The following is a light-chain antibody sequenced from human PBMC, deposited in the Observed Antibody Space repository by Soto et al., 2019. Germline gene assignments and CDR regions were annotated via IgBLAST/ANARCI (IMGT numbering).Light chain of an antibody. CDR2: DVS. J-gene: IGLJ2*01. CDR3: SSYTSTSAVV. V-gene: IGLV2-14*01. CDR1: SSDVGGYNY. Sequence: QSALTQPASVSGSPGQSITISCTGTSSDVGGYNYVSWYQQHPGKAPKLMIYDVSNRPSGVSNRFSGSKSDDTASLAISGLQAVDEADYYYSSYTSTSAVVFGGGTKLTVL.